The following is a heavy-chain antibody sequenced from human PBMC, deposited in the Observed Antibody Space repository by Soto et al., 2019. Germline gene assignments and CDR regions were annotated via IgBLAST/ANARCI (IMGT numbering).Heavy chain of an antibody. CDR1: FSTLTKNN. D-gene: IGHD3-9*01. V-gene: IGHV1-18*01. Sequence: GAAGKASSKECFSTLTKNNITSGRPAPGQGLEWMGRISPIHGKTNYAQKLQGRVTITTDTSTSTAYMELRSLRSDDTAVYYCARDADWPDYWGQGTLVTVSS. J-gene: IGHJ4*02. CDR3: ARDADWPDY. CDR2: ISPIHGKT.